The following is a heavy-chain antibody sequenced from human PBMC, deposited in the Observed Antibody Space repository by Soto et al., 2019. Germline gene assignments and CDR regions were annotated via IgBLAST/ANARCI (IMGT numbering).Heavy chain of an antibody. CDR1: GYSFTRHT. D-gene: IGHD3-3*01. J-gene: IGHJ4*02. V-gene: IGHV1-3*01. Sequence: QVQLVQSGAAVEKTGASVRVSCKGSGYSFTRHTIHWGRQAPGQSPQWMGWINAGNGDTKYSWKFQGRVTFSTYTSASTVYMEVNSLKSDDAAVYYCARDDGENSDSGSGYFTASYFDHWVQGTLVSVSS. CDR2: INAGNGDT. CDR3: ARDDGENSDSGSGYFTASYFDH.